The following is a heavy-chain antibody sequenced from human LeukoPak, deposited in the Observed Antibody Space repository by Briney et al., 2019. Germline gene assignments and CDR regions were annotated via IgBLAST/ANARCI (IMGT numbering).Heavy chain of an antibody. V-gene: IGHV3-21*01. CDR2: ISSSSSYI. Sequence: GGSLRLSCAASGFSFSNYWVTWVRQAPGKGLEWVSSISSSSSYIYYADSVKGRFTIPRDNAKNSLYLQMNSLRAEDTAVYYCATLTTVTNRGGWGQGTLVTVSS. D-gene: IGHD4-17*01. J-gene: IGHJ4*02. CDR1: GFSFSNYW. CDR3: ATLTTVTNRGG.